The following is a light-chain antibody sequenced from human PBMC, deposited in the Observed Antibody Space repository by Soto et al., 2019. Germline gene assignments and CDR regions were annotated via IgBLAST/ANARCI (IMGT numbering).Light chain of an antibody. J-gene: IGLJ3*02. CDR2: GNS. CDR3: QSYDSSLSGNWV. V-gene: IGLV1-40*01. CDR1: SSNIGAGYD. Sequence: QPVLTQPPSVSGAPGQRVTISCTGSSSNIGAGYDVHWYQQLPGTAPKLLIYGNSNRPSGVPDRFSGSKSGTSASLAITGLQEDDEADYYCQSYDSSLSGNWVFGGGTKLTVL.